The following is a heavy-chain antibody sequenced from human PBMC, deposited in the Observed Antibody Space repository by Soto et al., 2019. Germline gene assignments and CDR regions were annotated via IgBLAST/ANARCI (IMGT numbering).Heavy chain of an antibody. Sequence: SETLSLTCTVSGGSVSSGSYYWSWIRQPPGKGLEWIGYIYYSGSTNYNPSLKSRVTISVDTSKNQFSLKLSSVTAADTAVYYCARAVRRVGATGVDYWGQGTLVTVSS. CDR1: GGSVSSGSYY. D-gene: IGHD1-26*01. CDR3: ARAVRRVGATGVDY. V-gene: IGHV4-61*01. J-gene: IGHJ4*02. CDR2: IYYSGST.